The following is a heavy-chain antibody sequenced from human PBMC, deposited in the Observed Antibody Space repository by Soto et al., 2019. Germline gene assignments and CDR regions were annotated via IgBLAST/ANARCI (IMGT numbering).Heavy chain of an antibody. Sequence: EVQLVESGGGLIQPGGSLRLSCAASGFIVSSNYMSWVRQAPGKGLEWVSVICSSGSTYYADSVKGRFTISRDDSKNTLYLQMNSLRVEDTAVYYCARDIDYRGQGTLVTVSS. CDR3: ARDIDY. CDR2: ICSSGST. J-gene: IGHJ4*02. CDR1: GFIVSSNY. V-gene: IGHV3-53*01.